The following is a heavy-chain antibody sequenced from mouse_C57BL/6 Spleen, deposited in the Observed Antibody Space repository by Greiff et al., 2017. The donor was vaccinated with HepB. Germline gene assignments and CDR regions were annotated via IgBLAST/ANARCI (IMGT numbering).Heavy chain of an antibody. D-gene: IGHD2-1*01. J-gene: IGHJ3*01. CDR1: GFTFSSYA. V-gene: IGHV5-4*01. CDR2: ISDGGSYT. CDR3: SLSPGNYGFAY. Sequence: EVQRVESGGGLVKPGGSLKLSCAASGFTFSSYAMSWVRQTPEKRLEWVAIISDGGSYTYYPDNVKGRFTISRGNAKNNLYLQMSQLKSEDTSMYYCSLSPGNYGFAYWGQSTLVTVSA.